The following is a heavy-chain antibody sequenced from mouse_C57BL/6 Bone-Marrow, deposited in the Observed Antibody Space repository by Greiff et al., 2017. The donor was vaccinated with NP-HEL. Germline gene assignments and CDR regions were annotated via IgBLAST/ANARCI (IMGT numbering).Heavy chain of an antibody. Sequence: QVQLQQSGAELARPGASVKLSCKASGYTFTSYGISWVKQRTGQGLEWIGEIYPRSGNTYYNEKFKGKATLTADKSSSTAYMELRSLTSEDSAVYFCARGYYDYAYYAMDYWGQGTSVTVSP. CDR3: ARGYYDYAYYAMDY. V-gene: IGHV1-81*01. CDR1: GYTFTSYG. J-gene: IGHJ4*01. D-gene: IGHD2-4*01. CDR2: IYPRSGNT.